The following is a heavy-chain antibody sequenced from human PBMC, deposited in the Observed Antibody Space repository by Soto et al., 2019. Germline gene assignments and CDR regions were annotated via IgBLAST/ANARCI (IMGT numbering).Heavy chain of an antibody. CDR1: GGSISSGGYS. V-gene: IGHV4-30-2*01. CDR3: ARGGAKNPTKYFGVVTD. J-gene: IGHJ4*02. Sequence: QLQLQASGSGLVKPSQTLSLTCAVSGGSISSGGYSWSWIRQPPGKGLEWIGYIYHSGSTYSNPSLKSRVTISVDRSKNQFSLKLSSVTAADTAVYYCARGGAKNPTKYFGVVTDWGQRTLVTVSS. D-gene: IGHD3-3*01. CDR2: IYHSGST.